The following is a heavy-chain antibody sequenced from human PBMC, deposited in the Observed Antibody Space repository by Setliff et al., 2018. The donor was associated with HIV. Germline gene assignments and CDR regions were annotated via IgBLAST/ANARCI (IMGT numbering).Heavy chain of an antibody. J-gene: IGHJ6*03. CDR1: GGSISGYY. Sequence: PSETLSLTCTVSGGSISGYYWNWIRQPPGKRLEWIGYIYYNGSTNYNPSLKSRVTISVDTSKNQFSLRLSSVTAADTAVYYCARHHQTGFYYYYMDIWGKGTMVTVSS. V-gene: IGHV4-59*08. D-gene: IGHD7-27*01. CDR2: IYYNGST. CDR3: ARHHQTGFYYYYMDI.